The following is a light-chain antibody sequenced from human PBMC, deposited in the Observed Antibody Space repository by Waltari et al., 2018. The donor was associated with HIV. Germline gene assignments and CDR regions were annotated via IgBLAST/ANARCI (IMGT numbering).Light chain of an antibody. Sequence: CSGDELPDHYAHWYQQRPGQAPVLVIYKDKERPSGIPERFSGSSSGTTATLTISGVLEEDEADYYCQSTDRSGSYIIFGGGTKLTVL. J-gene: IGLJ2*01. CDR3: QSTDRSGSYII. CDR1: ELPDHY. V-gene: IGLV3-25*03. CDR2: KDK.